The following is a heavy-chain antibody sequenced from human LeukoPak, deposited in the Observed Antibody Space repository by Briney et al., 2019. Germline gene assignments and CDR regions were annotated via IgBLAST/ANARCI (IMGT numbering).Heavy chain of an antibody. D-gene: IGHD2-15*01. CDR3: VRDFGYCSGGSCYRNGDYYYGMDV. CDR1: GFTFSSHG. J-gene: IGHJ6*02. Sequence: GGSLRLSCAASGFTFSSHGMHWVRQAPGKGLEWVAVIWYDGSNKYYADSVKGRFTISRDNSKNTLYLQMNSLRAEDTAVYYCVRDFGYCSGGSCYRNGDYYYGMDVWGQGTTVTVSS. CDR2: IWYDGSNK. V-gene: IGHV3-33*01.